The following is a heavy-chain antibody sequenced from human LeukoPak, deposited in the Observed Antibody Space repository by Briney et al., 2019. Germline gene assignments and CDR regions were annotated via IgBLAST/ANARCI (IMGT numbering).Heavy chain of an antibody. CDR1: GGFVNGYY. CDR3: ARGSSSAWYAIDI. CDR2: IYYSGTT. D-gene: IGHD6-19*01. Sequence: PSETLSLTCNVSGGFVNGYYWSWIRQSPGKGLEWIGYIYYSGTTDYNPSLKSRIAITVDTSEGQFSLNMTSLTAADAAVYYCARGSSSAWYAIDIWGQGTLVTVSS. J-gene: IGHJ4*02. V-gene: IGHV4-59*02.